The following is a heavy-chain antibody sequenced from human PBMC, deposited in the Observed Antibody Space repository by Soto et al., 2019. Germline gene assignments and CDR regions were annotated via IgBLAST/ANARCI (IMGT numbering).Heavy chain of an antibody. CDR1: GFTFSSYA. D-gene: IGHD2-2*01. V-gene: IGHV3-23*01. J-gene: IGHJ3*02. CDR2: ISGSGGST. Sequence: GGSLRLSCAASGFTFSSYAMSWVRQAPGKGLEWVSAISGSGGSTYYADSVKGRFTISRDNSKNTLYLQMNSLRAEDTAVYYCASLPLGYCSSTSCYDAFDSWGQGTMVTVSS. CDR3: ASLPLGYCSSTSCYDAFDS.